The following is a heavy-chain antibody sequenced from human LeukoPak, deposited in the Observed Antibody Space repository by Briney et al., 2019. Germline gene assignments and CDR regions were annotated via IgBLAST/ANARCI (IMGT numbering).Heavy chain of an antibody. CDR3: ARGGYCSSTSCYTTVYYFDY. J-gene: IGHJ4*02. D-gene: IGHD2-2*02. Sequence: ASVKVSCKASGYTFTGYYMHWVRQAPGQGLEWMGWINPNSGGTNYAQKFQGRVTMTRDTSISTAYMELSRLRSDDTVVYYCARGGYCSSTSCYTTVYYFDYWGQGTLVTVSS. CDR1: GYTFTGYY. V-gene: IGHV1-2*02. CDR2: INPNSGGT.